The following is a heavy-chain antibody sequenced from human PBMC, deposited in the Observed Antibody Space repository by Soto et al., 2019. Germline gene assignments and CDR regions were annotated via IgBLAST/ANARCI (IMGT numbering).Heavy chain of an antibody. CDR1: GFTFSSYW. CDR2: IKQDGSEK. J-gene: IGHJ4*02. CDR3: AGDRNIWFGESLPGDY. V-gene: IGHV3-7*01. D-gene: IGHD3-10*01. Sequence: EVQLVESGGGLVQPGGSLRLSCAASGFTFSSYWMSWVRQAPGKGLEWVANIKQDGSEKYYVDSVKGRFTISRDNAKNSLYMQMNSLRAEDTAVYYCAGDRNIWFGESLPGDYWGQGTLVTVSS.